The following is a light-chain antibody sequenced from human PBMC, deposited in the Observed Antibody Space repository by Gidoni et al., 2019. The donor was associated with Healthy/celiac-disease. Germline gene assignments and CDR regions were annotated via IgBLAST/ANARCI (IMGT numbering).Light chain of an antibody. V-gene: IGKV1-5*01. J-gene: IGKJ1*01. Sequence: GDRVTITCRASQSISSWLAWYQQKPGKAPKLLIYDASSLESGVPSRFSGSGPGTEFTLTISSLQPDDFATYYCQQYNSYSWTFGQXTKVEIK. CDR3: QQYNSYSWT. CDR1: QSISSW. CDR2: DAS.